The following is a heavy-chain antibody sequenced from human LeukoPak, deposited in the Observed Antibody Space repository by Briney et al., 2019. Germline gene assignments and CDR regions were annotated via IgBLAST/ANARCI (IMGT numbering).Heavy chain of an antibody. V-gene: IGHV3-30*02. D-gene: IGHD1-26*01. Sequence: PGGSLRLSCAASGFTFSSYGMHWVRQAPAKGLEWVAFIRFDESKTCYGDSVKGRVTVSRDNSKNTLYLQMNSLRTEDTAVYYCAKSYLPSSYSGTYYCDYWGQGTQVTVSS. CDR2: IRFDESKT. CDR1: GFTFSSYG. CDR3: AKSYLPSSYSGTYYCDY. J-gene: IGHJ4*02.